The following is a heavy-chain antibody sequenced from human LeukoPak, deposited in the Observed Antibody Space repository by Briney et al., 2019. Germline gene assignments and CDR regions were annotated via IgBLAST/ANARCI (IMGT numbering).Heavy chain of an antibody. CDR3: ARDSSSSGYFQH. J-gene: IGHJ1*01. Sequence: SETLSLTCTVSGGSISSGSYYWSWIRQPAGKGLEWIGRIYTSGSTNYNPSLKGRVTISVDTPKNQFSLKLSSVTAADTAVYYCARDSSSSGYFQHWGQGTLVTVSS. V-gene: IGHV4-61*02. CDR1: GGSISSGSYY. CDR2: IYTSGST. D-gene: IGHD6-6*01.